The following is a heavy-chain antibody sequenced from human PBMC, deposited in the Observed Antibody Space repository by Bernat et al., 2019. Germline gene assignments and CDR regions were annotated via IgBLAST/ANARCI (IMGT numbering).Heavy chain of an antibody. CDR3: ARREVVTGVWHEGDFDY. D-gene: IGHD1-20*01. J-gene: IGHJ4*02. CDR2: INPNSGAT. CDR1: GYTFNNYD. V-gene: IGHV1-2*02. Sequence: QVHLEQSGAEVKKPGAAVKVSCKASGYTFNNYDMHWVRQAPGQGLEWMGWINPNSGATKYAEKFKGRVTMTRDTSINTAYMELSRLRSDDTAVYYCARREVVTGVWHEGDFDYWGQGTLVTVSS.